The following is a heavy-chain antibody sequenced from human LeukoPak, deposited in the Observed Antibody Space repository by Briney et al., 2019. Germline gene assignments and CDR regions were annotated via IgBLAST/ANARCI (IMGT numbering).Heavy chain of an antibody. CDR1: GGSISSYY. J-gene: IGHJ4*02. Sequence: SETLSLTCTVSGGSISSYYWSWIRQPPGKGLEWIGYIYYSGSTNCNPSLKSRVTISVDTSKNQFSLKLSSVTAADTAVYYCARAQRFLEWLFYDYWGQGTLVTVSS. V-gene: IGHV4-59*01. CDR2: IYYSGST. CDR3: ARAQRFLEWLFYDY. D-gene: IGHD3-3*01.